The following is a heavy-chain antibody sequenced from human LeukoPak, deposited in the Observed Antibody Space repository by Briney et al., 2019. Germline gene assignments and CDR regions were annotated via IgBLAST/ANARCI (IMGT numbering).Heavy chain of an antibody. Sequence: SETLSLTCAVYGGSFSGYYWSWIRQPPGKGLEWIGEINHSGSTNYNPSLKSRVTISVDTSKNQFSLKLSSVTAADTAVYYCARDPAASTYYYGSGPDAFDIWGQGTMVTVSS. D-gene: IGHD3-10*01. CDR2: INHSGST. V-gene: IGHV4-34*01. CDR3: ARDPAASTYYYGSGPDAFDI. CDR1: GGSFSGYY. J-gene: IGHJ3*02.